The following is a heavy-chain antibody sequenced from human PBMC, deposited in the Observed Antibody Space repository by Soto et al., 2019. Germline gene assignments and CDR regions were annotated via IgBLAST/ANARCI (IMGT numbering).Heavy chain of an antibody. D-gene: IGHD3-9*01. CDR1: CGSISSSSYY. CDR2: IYYSGST. Sequence: PSETLSLTCTVSCGSISSSSYYWGWIRQPPGKGLEWIGSIYYSGSTYYNPSLKSRVTISVDTSKNQFSLKLSSVTAADTAVYYCALSGDFDPNWFDPWGQGTLVTVSS. J-gene: IGHJ5*02. V-gene: IGHV4-39*01. CDR3: ALSGDFDPNWFDP.